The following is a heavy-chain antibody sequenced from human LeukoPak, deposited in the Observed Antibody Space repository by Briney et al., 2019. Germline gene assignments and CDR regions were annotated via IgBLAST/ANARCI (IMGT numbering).Heavy chain of an antibody. V-gene: IGHV3-49*03. CDR2: IRRKANGGTT. J-gene: IGHJ6*02. CDR1: GFTFGDYT. Sequence: GGSLRLSCTASGFTFGDYTMSWFRQAPGKGLEWLGFIRRKANGGTTEYAASVKGRFIISRDDSKSITYLQMNSLKTEDTAVYYCARVHQLLRGYYYYYGMDVWGQGTTVTVSS. D-gene: IGHD2-2*01. CDR3: ARVHQLLRGYYYYYGMDV.